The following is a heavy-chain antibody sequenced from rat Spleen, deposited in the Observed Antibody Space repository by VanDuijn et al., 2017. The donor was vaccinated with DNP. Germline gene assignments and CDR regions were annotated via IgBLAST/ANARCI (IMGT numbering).Heavy chain of an antibody. V-gene: IGHV3-1*01. CDR2: ISYSGRT. Sequence: EVQLQESGSGLVKPSQSLSLTCSVTGYSITSNYWGWIRQFPGNKMEYIGHISYSGRTDYNPSLKSRISITRDTSRNHFFLHLISVTTEDTATYYCARDEGSYYYAMDAWGQGTSVTVSS. CDR1: GYSITSNY. J-gene: IGHJ4*01. CDR3: ARDEGSYYYAMDA. D-gene: IGHD1-11*01.